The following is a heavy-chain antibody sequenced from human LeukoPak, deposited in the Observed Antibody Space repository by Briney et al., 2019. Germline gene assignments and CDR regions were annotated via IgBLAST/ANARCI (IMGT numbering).Heavy chain of an antibody. V-gene: IGHV3-30*02. Sequence: GGPLRLSCAASGFTFSSYGMHWVRQAPGKGLEWVAFIRYDGSNKYYADSVKGRFTISRDNSKNTLYLQMNSLRAEDTAVYYCAKDSLRKHIVVVPAAPPGWFDPWGQGTLVTVSS. CDR1: GFTFSSYG. D-gene: IGHD2-2*01. CDR3: AKDSLRKHIVVVPAAPPGWFDP. CDR2: IRYDGSNK. J-gene: IGHJ5*02.